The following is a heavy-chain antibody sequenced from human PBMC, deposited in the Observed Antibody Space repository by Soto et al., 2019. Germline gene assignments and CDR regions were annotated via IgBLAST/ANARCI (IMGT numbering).Heavy chain of an antibody. Sequence: QVQLVESGGGVVQPGRSLRLSCAASGFTFSSYAMHWVRQAPGKGVEWVAVISYDGSNKYYTDSVKGRFTISRDNSTTTLYLQMNRLRAEDTAVYYCARDPWGRDYWGQGTLVTVSS. D-gene: IGHD7-27*01. CDR2: ISYDGSNK. V-gene: IGHV3-30-3*01. CDR1: GFTFSSYA. J-gene: IGHJ4*02. CDR3: ARDPWGRDY.